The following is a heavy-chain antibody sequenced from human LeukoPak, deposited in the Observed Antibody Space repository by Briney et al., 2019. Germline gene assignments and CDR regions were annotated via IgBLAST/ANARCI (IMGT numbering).Heavy chain of an antibody. D-gene: IGHD6-13*01. V-gene: IGHV3-23*01. J-gene: IGHJ4*02. Sequence: GSLRLSCAASGFTFSSYAMSWVRQAPGMGLEWVSAISGSGSTYYADSVKGRLTISRDNSKNTLYLQMNSLRAEDTAVYHCAKQYSSSWHYFDYWGQGTLVTVSS. CDR1: GFTFSSYA. CDR3: AKQYSSSWHYFDY. CDR2: ISGSGST.